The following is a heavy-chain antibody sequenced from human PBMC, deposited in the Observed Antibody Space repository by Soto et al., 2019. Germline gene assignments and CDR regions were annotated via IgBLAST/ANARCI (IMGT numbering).Heavy chain of an antibody. Sequence: QVQLQESGPGLVKPSWTLSLTCAVSSGSISSSNWWRWVRQPPGKGLEWIGGIYHSGSTNYNPSRTSRVTNSVAKSKTRFSLKLSSVTAADTSVYYCARDLRRGSSSAEKHRYYYYMDVWGKGTTVTVSS. D-gene: IGHD6-6*01. V-gene: IGHV4-4*02. CDR3: ARDLRRGSSSAEKHRYYYYMDV. J-gene: IGHJ6*03. CDR2: IYHSGST. CDR1: SGSISSSNW.